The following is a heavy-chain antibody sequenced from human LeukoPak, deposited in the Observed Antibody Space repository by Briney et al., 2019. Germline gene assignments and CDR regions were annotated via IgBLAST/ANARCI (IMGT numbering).Heavy chain of an antibody. CDR3: AKVRDYDSSGYSDY. CDR2: ISGSGGST. D-gene: IGHD3-22*01. Sequence: GGSLRLSCAASGFTFSSYAMSWVRQAPGKGLEWVSAISGSGGSTYYVDSVKGRFTISRDNFKNTLYLQINSPRAEDTAVYYCAKVRDYDSSGYSDYWGQGNLVTVSS. J-gene: IGHJ4*02. CDR1: GFTFSSYA. V-gene: IGHV3-23*01.